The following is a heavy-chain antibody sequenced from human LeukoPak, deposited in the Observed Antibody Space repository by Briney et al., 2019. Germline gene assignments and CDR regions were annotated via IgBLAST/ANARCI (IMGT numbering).Heavy chain of an antibody. J-gene: IGHJ5*02. CDR3: ARSPAGESWFDP. D-gene: IGHD1-26*01. V-gene: IGHV4-59*08. Sequence: SETLSLTCTVSGGSISSYYWSWIRQPPGKGLEWIGYIYYSGSTNYNPSLKSRDTISVDTSKNQFSLKLSSVTAADTAVYYCARSPAGESWFDPWGQGTLVTVSS. CDR2: IYYSGST. CDR1: GGSISSYY.